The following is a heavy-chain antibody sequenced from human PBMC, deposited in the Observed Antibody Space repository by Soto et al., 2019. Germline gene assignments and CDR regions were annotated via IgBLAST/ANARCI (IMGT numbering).Heavy chain of an antibody. Sequence: QGQLQQWGTGLLRPSETLSLSCGLYGASFSGFYWSWIRQAPGKGLEWIGEITYSGVANYNPSLTSRVTISVDTSKIHFSLRLNSVTDSDTAVYFCARDFMHWGQGTLVIVSS. J-gene: IGHJ1*01. CDR1: GASFSGFY. CDR3: ARDFMH. CDR2: ITYSGVA. V-gene: IGHV4-34*01.